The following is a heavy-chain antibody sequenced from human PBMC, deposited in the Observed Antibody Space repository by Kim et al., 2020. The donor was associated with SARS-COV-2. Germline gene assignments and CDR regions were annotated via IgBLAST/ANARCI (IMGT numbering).Heavy chain of an antibody. Sequence: GRFTISRDNAKNTLYLQMNSLRAEDTAVYYCAREGRYSSGWYLTYNWFDPWGQGTLVTVSS. J-gene: IGHJ5*02. V-gene: IGHV3-74*01. D-gene: IGHD6-19*01. CDR3: AREGRYSSGWYLTYNWFDP.